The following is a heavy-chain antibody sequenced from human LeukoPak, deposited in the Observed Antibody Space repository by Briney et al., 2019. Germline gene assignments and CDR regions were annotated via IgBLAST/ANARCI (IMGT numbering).Heavy chain of an antibody. D-gene: IGHD5-18*01. CDR2: TYPGDSDT. J-gene: IGHJ4*02. CDR1: GYSLTNYW. CDR3: ARSWVSGYGTVLDY. V-gene: IGHV5-51*01. Sequence: GESLKISCKGSGYSLTNYWIGWVRQMPGKGLEWMGITYPGDSDTRYSPSFQGQVTISADKSISTAYLQWSSLRASDTAIYYCARSWVSGYGTVLDYWGQGTLVTVSS.